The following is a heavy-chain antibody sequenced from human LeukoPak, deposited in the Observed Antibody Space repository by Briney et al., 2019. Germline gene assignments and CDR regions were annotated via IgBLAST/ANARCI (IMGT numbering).Heavy chain of an antibody. J-gene: IGHJ6*03. CDR3: TKDRQGPNQYHMDV. CDR2: INQDGGTT. V-gene: IGHV3-7*01. CDR1: GFTFSSLW. Sequence: GGSLRLSCAASGFTFSSLWMSWVRQAPGRGPEWVANINQDGGTTYYVASVKGRFTISRDNAKNSLCLQMSSLRAEDTAVYYCTKDRQGPNQYHMDVWGKGTTVTVSS.